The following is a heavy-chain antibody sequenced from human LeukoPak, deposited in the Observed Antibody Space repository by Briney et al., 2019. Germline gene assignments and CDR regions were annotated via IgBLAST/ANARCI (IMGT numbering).Heavy chain of an antibody. CDR2: IIPIFGTA. CDR3: ARSDCRSSSCYTGEEKNWFDP. V-gene: IGHV1-69*05. D-gene: IGHD2-2*02. J-gene: IGHJ5*02. CDR1: AGTFSSYA. Sequence: SVKVSCKASAGTFSSYAISWVRHAAGQGREWMGGIIPIFGTANYGKKFQGRFTITTDESTTTANMELSSLRSEDRVVYYCARSDCRSSSCYTGEEKNWFDPWGQGTLVTVSS.